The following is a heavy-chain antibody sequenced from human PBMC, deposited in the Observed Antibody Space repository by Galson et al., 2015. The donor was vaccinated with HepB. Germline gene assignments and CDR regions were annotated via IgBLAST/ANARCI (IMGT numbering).Heavy chain of an antibody. J-gene: IGHJ6*02. V-gene: IGHV3-30-3*01. CDR2: ISYDGSNK. CDR1: GFTFSSYA. CDR3: ARNLVDYYYYGMDV. Sequence: SLRLSCAASGFTFSSYAMHWVRQAPGKGLEWVAVISYDGSNKYYADSVKGRFTISRDNSKNTLYLQMNSLRAEDTAVYYCARNLVDYYYYGMDVWGQGTTVTVSS.